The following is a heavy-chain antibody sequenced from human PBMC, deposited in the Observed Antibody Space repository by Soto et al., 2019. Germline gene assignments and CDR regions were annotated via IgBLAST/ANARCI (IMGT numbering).Heavy chain of an antibody. CDR2: ISGSGGST. CDR1: GFTFSSYA. J-gene: IGHJ4*02. Sequence: EVQLLESGGGLVQPGGSLRLSCAASGFTFSSYAMSWVRQAPGKGLEWVSAISGSGGSTYYADSVKGRFTISRDNSKNTLYLQMNSLRAEDTAVYYCAKGGWIGPMDTIFGVGWGQGTLVTVSS. V-gene: IGHV3-23*01. CDR3: AKGGWIGPMDTIFGVG. D-gene: IGHD3-3*01.